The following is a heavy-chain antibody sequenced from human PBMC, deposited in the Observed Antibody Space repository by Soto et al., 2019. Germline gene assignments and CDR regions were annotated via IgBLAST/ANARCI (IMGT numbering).Heavy chain of an antibody. CDR1: GFTFSNAW. Sequence: GGSLRLSCAASGFTFSNAWMSWVRQAPGKGLEWVGRTKSKTDGGTTDYAAPVKGRFTISRDDSKNTLYLQMNSLKTEDTAVYYCTTGISLSPADIVVVPAAIRSRYYYGMDVWGQGTTVTVSS. CDR2: TKSKTDGGTT. D-gene: IGHD2-2*01. J-gene: IGHJ6*02. CDR3: TTGISLSPADIVVVPAAIRSRYYYGMDV. V-gene: IGHV3-15*01.